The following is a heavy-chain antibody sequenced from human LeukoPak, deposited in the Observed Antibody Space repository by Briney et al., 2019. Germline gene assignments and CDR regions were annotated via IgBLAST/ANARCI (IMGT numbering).Heavy chain of an antibody. CDR2: MNPNSGNT. CDR1: GGTFSSYA. D-gene: IGHD6-6*01. CDR3: ASGGPSSSSDY. V-gene: IGHV1-8*02. J-gene: IGHJ4*02. Sequence: ASVKVSCKASGGTFSSYAISWVRQAPGQGLEWMGWMNPNSGNTGYAQKFQGRVTMTRNTSISTAYMELSSLRSEDTAVYYCASGGPSSSSDYWGQGTLVTVSS.